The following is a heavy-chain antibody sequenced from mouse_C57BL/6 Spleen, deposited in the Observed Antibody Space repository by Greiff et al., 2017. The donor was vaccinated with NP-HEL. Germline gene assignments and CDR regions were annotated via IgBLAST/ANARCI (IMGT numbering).Heavy chain of an antibody. V-gene: IGHV2-9*01. CDR1: GLSLTSYG. CDR3: AKRGKGYAMDY. Sequence: QVQLKESGPGLFITCTASGLSLTSYGVAWARQPPGKGLEWLGVIRGGGSTNYNSALMSRLSISKDNSKSQVFLKMNSLQTDDTAMYYCAKRGKGYAMDYWGQGTSVTVSS. CDR2: IRGGGST. J-gene: IGHJ4*01.